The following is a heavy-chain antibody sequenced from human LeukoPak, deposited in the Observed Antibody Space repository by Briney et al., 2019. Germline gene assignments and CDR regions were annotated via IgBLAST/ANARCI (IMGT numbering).Heavy chain of an antibody. V-gene: IGHV1-2*06. CDR2: INPNSGGT. J-gene: IGHJ6*02. Sequence: ASVKVSCKASGYTFTGYYMHWVRQAPGQGLEWMGRINPNSGGTNYAQKFQGRVTMTRDTSISTAYMELSRLRSDDMAVYYCAREGKYCSSTSCYKYYYYYGMDVWGQGTTVTVSS. D-gene: IGHD2-2*01. CDR3: AREGKYCSSTSCYKYYYYYGMDV. CDR1: GYTFTGYY.